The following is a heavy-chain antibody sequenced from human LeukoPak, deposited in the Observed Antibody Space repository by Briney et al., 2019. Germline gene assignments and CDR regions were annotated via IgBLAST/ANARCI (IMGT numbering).Heavy chain of an antibody. J-gene: IGHJ5*02. CDR1: GFTFSSYS. CDR2: ISSSSSTI. V-gene: IGHV3-48*01. CDR3: ARDRYDYVWGSYRPHNWFDP. D-gene: IGHD3-16*02. Sequence: GGSLRLSCAASGFTFSSYSMNWVRQAPGKGPEWVSYISSSSSTIYYADSVKGRFTISRDNAKNSLYLQMNSLRAEDTAVYYCARDRYDYVWGSYRPHNWFDPWGQGTLVTVSS.